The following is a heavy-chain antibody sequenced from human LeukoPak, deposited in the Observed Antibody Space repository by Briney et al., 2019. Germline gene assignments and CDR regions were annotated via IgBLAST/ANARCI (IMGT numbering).Heavy chain of an antibody. CDR3: AKISGYFDY. CDR1: GFTFSNYA. Sequence: GGSLRLSCAASGFTFSNYAMSWVRQAPEKGREWVSLISGNGGSIVYADSVRGRFTISRDNSKNTLYLQMNSLRAEDTALYYCAKISGYFDYWGQGTLVTVSS. J-gene: IGHJ4*02. D-gene: IGHD1-26*01. CDR2: ISGNGGSI. V-gene: IGHV3-23*01.